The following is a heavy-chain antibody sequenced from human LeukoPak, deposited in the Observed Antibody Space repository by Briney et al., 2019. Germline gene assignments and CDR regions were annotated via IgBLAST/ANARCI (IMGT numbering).Heavy chain of an antibody. J-gene: IGHJ4*02. CDR3: AREQSYSFDY. CDR2: IGSRSGTI. D-gene: IGHD3-10*01. V-gene: IGHV3-48*02. CDR1: GFTCSGYS. Sequence: GGALRLSCAASGFTCSGYSMNWVRQAPGKGLEWVSYIGSRSGTIRYAESVKGRFTISRDNAKNSLYLQMNSLREGYTAVSDCAREQSYSFDYWGQGTLVTVAS.